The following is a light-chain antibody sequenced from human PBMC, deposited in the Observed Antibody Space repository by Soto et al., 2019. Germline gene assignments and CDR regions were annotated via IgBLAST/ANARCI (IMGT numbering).Light chain of an antibody. CDR2: GAS. Sequence: VMTQAPATLSVSPGERATLSCRASQTINNNVAWYQLKDGQVPRLVIYGASTRATDIPARFSGSRSGTEFTLTISRLQSEDFAVYYCLYYNNWPLTFGGGTKVDIK. V-gene: IGKV3-15*01. J-gene: IGKJ4*01. CDR3: LYYNNWPLT. CDR1: QTINNN.